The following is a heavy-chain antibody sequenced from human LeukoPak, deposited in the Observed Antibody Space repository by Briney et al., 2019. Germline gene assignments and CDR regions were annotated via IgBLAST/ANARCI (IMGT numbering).Heavy chain of an antibody. D-gene: IGHD6-13*01. Sequence: SVNLSCKASGGSFTIYTISWVREGPGQGLGWVGGIIPIFGTANNAQKYQGRVTITADESTTTAYMELSRLRSEATAVYTCARARIAAAAPFVYWGQETLVTASS. CDR3: ARARIAAAAPFVY. J-gene: IGHJ4*02. CDR1: GGSFTIYT. CDR2: IIPIFGTA. V-gene: IGHV1-69*01.